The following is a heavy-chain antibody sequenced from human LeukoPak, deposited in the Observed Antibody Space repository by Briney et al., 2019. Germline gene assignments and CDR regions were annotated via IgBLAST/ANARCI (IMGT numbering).Heavy chain of an antibody. V-gene: IGHV1-69*13. Sequence: ASVKVSCKASGGTFSSYAISWVRQAPGQGLEWMGGIIPIFGTANYAQKFQGRVTITADESTSTAYMELSSLRSEDTAVYYCARGDYYGSGSYSVYYYYMDVWGKGTTVTVSS. J-gene: IGHJ6*03. CDR3: ARGDYYGSGSYSVYYYYMDV. CDR2: IIPIFGTA. CDR1: GGTFSSYA. D-gene: IGHD3-10*01.